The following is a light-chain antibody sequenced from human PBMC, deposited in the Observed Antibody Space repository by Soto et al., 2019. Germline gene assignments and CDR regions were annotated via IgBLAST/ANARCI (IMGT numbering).Light chain of an antibody. CDR3: RHCSNLPPVYT. CDR2: DAA. J-gene: IGKJ2*01. Sequence: DIVLSQSPAPLSLSPGESGTLSSRSRLGVSSYLAWNQQKPGQAPRLLICDAANRATGIPARFSGSRSGTDFTLTISSLEPEDFAVYYCRHCSNLPPVYTCRQGTKLEIK. CDR1: LGVSSY. V-gene: IGKV3-11*01.